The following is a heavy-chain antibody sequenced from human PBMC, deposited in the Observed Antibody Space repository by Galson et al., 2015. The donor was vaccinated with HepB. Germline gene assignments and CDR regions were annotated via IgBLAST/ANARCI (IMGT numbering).Heavy chain of an antibody. CDR1: GFTFDDYT. J-gene: IGHJ4*02. D-gene: IGHD4-17*01. Sequence: SLRLSCAASGFTFDDYTMHWVRQAPGKGLEWVSLISWDGGSTYYADSVKGRFTISRDNSKNSLYLQMNSLRTEDTALYYCAKVRPNDSGDYGLAEWGQGTLVTVSS. CDR3: AKVRPNDSGDYGLAE. CDR2: ISWDGGST. V-gene: IGHV3-43*01.